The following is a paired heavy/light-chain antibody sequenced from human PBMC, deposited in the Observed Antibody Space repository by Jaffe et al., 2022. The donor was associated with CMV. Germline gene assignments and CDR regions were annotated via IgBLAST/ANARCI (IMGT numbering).Heavy chain of an antibody. CDR3: AKDLTMLRGVGLDY. Sequence: EVRLLESGGGLVQPGGSLRLSCAASGFTFSNYAMSWVRQAPGKGLEWVSSISARGDNTYYAESVKGRFTISRDNSKNTLYLQMNSLRVDDTAVYYCAKDLTMLRGVGLDYWGQGTLVTVSS. CDR2: ISARGDNT. J-gene: IGHJ4*02. V-gene: IGHV3-23*01. CDR1: GFTFSNYA. D-gene: IGHD3-10*01.
Light chain of an antibody. V-gene: IGKV1-39*01. CDR2: SAS. J-gene: IGKJ1*01. Sequence: DIQMTQSPSSLSASVGDRVTITCRASQSIGSYLNWYQQKPGKAPELLMYSASSLQSGVPSRFSGSGSGTDFTLTISSLQPEDFAIYYCQQSYSISWTFGQGTKVEVK. CDR1: QSIGSY. CDR3: QQSYSISWT.